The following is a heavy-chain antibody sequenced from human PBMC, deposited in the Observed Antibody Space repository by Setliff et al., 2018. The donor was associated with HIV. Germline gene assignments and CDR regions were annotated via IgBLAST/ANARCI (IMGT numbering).Heavy chain of an antibody. CDR3: ARQVSIPGVAITPVDY. D-gene: IGHD5-12*01. CDR2: IFISGIT. Sequence: SETLSLTCSVSGDSISSYYWTWIRQPPGKGLEWIGYIFISGITNYNPSLKSRVTISVDSSKNQFSLRLTSVTAADTAIYYCARQVSIPGVAITPVDYWGQGALVTVSS. J-gene: IGHJ4*02. V-gene: IGHV4-4*08. CDR1: GDSISSYY.